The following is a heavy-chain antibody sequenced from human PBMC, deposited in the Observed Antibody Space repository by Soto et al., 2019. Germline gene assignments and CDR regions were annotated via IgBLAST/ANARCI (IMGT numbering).Heavy chain of an antibody. CDR2: IRYDESDK. CDR3: AKGGPYITGTPGY. V-gene: IGHV3-30*02. CDR1: GFTFSRFN. D-gene: IGHD1-7*01. J-gene: IGHJ4*02. Sequence: PGGSLRLSCAASGFTFSRFNMHWVRQVPGKGLEWVAFIRYDESDKYYVDSVKGRFTISRDNSKKTLYLQMDTLRAEDTAIYYCAKGGPYITGTPGYWGQGTLVTVSS.